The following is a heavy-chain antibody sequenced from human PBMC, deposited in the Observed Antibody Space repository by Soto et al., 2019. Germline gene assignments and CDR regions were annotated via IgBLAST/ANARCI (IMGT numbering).Heavy chain of an antibody. J-gene: IGHJ4*02. V-gene: IGHV2-5*02. CDR3: AHKGGGDRILDY. Sequence: QITLKESGPTLVKPTQTLTLTCTFSGFSLSTSGVGVGWIRQPPGKALEWLAIIYWDDNKHYSPSLKSRLTITKDTSKNPVVLTKTNMAPVDTATYYCAHKGGGDRILDYWGQGTLVTVSS. CDR1: GFSLSTSGVG. CDR2: IYWDDNK. D-gene: IGHD3-16*01.